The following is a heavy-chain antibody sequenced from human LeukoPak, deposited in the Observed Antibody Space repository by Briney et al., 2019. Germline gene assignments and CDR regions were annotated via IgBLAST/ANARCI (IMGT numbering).Heavy chain of an antibody. V-gene: IGHV1-69*13. CDR1: GYTFTSYG. CDR3: ARELRRDKY. Sequence: GASVKVSCKASGYTFTSYGISWVRQAPGQGLEWMGGIIPIFGTANYAQKFQGRVTITADESTSTAYMELSSLRSEDTAVYYCARELRRDKYWGQGTLVTVSS. J-gene: IGHJ4*02. D-gene: IGHD2-21*02. CDR2: IIPIFGTA.